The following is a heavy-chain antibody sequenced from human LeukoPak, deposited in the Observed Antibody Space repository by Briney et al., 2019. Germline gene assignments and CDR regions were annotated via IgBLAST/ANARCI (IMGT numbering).Heavy chain of an antibody. J-gene: IGHJ5*02. V-gene: IGHV4-59*04. Sequence: KPGGSLRLSCAASGFTFSSYEMNWIRQPPGKGLEWIGNIYYSGATYYNPSLKSRVTISVDTSNNQFSLKLTSMTAADTAVYYCAKRRSASSELDPWGQGTLVTVST. CDR1: GFTFSSYE. D-gene: IGHD6-6*01. CDR2: IYYSGAT. CDR3: AKRRSASSELDP.